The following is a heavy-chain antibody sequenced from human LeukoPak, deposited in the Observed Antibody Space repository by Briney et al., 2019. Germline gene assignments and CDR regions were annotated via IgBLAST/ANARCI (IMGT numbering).Heavy chain of an antibody. D-gene: IGHD6-13*01. Sequence: GESLKISCKGSGYSFTSYWTAWVRQMPGKGLEWMGIIYPGDSDTRYSPSFQGQVTISADKSISTAYLQWSSLKASDTAMYYCARQSAFSSSFYFDYWGQGTLVTVSS. CDR2: IYPGDSDT. CDR1: GYSFTSYW. CDR3: ARQSAFSSSFYFDY. V-gene: IGHV5-51*01. J-gene: IGHJ4*02.